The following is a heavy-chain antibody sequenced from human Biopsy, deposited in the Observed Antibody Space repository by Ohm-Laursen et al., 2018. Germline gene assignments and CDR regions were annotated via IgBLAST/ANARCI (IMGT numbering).Heavy chain of an antibody. D-gene: IGHD5-24*01. CDR2: ISPSGATT. CDR1: GNTFATYH. V-gene: IGHV1-46*01. J-gene: IGHJ6*02. CDR3: ARAGVGSDGTDSYYYGMDV. Sequence: SVKVSCKASGNTFATYHIHWVRQAPGQGLEWMGEISPSGATTSFPQKFQGRITMTRYPSTGTVYMDLNSLGSEDTAVYYCARAGVGSDGTDSYYYGMDVWGPGTTVTVSS.